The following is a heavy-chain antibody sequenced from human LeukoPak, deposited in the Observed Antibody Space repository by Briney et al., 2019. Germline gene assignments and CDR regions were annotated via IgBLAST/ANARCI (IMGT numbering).Heavy chain of an antibody. CDR3: ARQVVAVAGTGYFDY. CDR2: IYYSGST. J-gene: IGHJ4*02. Sequence: PSETLSLTCTVSGGSISSSSYYCGWIRQPPGKGLEWIGSIYYSGSTYYNPSLKSRGTISVDTSKNQFSLKLNSVTAADTAVYFCARQVVAVAGTGYFDYWGQGTLVTVSS. CDR1: GGSISSSSYY. D-gene: IGHD6-19*01. V-gene: IGHV4-39*01.